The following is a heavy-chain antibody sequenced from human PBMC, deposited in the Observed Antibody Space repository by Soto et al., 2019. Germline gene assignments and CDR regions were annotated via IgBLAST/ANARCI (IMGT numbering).Heavy chain of an antibody. CDR2: IIPIFGTA. D-gene: IGHD3-3*01. CDR1: GGTFSSYA. Sequence: QVQLVQSGAEVKKPGSSVKVSCKASGGTFSSYAISWVRQAPGQGLEWMGGIIPIFGTANYAQKFQGRVTMTADESTSTAYMELSSLRSEDTAVYYCVIFWSGYDYYYYGMDVWGQGTTVTVSS. J-gene: IGHJ6*02. CDR3: VIFWSGYDYYYYGMDV. V-gene: IGHV1-69*12.